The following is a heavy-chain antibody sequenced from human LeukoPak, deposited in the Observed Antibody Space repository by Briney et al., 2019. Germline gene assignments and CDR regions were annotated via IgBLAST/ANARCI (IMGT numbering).Heavy chain of an antibody. D-gene: IGHD3-22*01. CDR3: ARDFSVGYSDY. J-gene: IGHJ4*02. CDR2: MNPNSGNT. V-gene: IGHV1-8*01. Sequence: ASVKVSCKASGYTFTSYDINWVRQATGQGLEWMGWMNPNSGNTGYAQKFQGRVTMTRNTSISTAYMELSSLRSEDTALYHCARDFSVGYSDYWGQGTLVAVSS. CDR1: GYTFTSYD.